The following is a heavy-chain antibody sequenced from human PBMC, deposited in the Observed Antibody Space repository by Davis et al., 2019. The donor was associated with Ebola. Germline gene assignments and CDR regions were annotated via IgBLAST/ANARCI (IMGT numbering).Heavy chain of an antibody. J-gene: IGHJ6*04. CDR3: ARSGIAVAGYYYYGMDV. D-gene: IGHD6-19*01. Sequence: ASVKVSCKASGYTFTGYYMHWVRQAPGQGLEWMGRINPNSGGTNYAQKFQGRVTMTRDTSISTAYMELSRLRSDDTAVYYCARSGIAVAGYYYYGMDVWGKGTTVTFSS. CDR2: INPNSGGT. CDR1: GYTFTGYY. V-gene: IGHV1-2*06.